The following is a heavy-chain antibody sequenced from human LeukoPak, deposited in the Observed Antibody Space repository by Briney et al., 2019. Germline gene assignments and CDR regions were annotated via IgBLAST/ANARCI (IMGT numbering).Heavy chain of an antibody. D-gene: IGHD2-15*01. Sequence: GGSLRLSCAASGFTFSDHWMSWVRQAPGKGLEWVANIKQDESKRYYVDSVKGRFTISRDNAKNSLYLQINSLRAEDTAVYYCAREALLYCSGNDCYWAFDRWGQGTLVTVSS. J-gene: IGHJ5*02. CDR2: IKQDESKR. CDR1: GFTFSDHW. V-gene: IGHV3-7*01. CDR3: AREALLYCSGNDCYWAFDR.